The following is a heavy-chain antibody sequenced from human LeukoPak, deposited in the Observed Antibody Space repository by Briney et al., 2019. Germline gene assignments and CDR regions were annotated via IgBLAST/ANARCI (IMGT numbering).Heavy chain of an antibody. CDR3: AKDYPRYYYDPYYMDV. CDR2: IRYDGSNK. V-gene: IGHV3-30*02. J-gene: IGHJ6*03. Sequence: PGGSLRLSCAASGFTFSSYGMHWVRQAPGKGLEWVAFIRYDGSNKYYADSVKGRFTISRDNSKNTLYLQMNSLRAEDTAVYYCAKDYPRYYYDPYYMDVWGKGTTVTVSS. D-gene: IGHD3-22*01. CDR1: GFTFSSYG.